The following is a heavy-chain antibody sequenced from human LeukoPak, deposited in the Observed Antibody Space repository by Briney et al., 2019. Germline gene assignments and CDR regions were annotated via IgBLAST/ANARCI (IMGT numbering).Heavy chain of an antibody. Sequence: GASVKVSCKASGYTFSDYYLHWVRQASGQGLEWMGFINPNSGGTNFAQKFRGRVTMTRDTSITTAYMELTRLESDDTAVYCCARGGVRTAASSLGYWGQGTLVTVSS. CDR2: INPNSGGT. CDR1: GYTFSDYY. D-gene: IGHD6-13*01. CDR3: ARGGVRTAASSLGY. J-gene: IGHJ4*01. V-gene: IGHV1-2*02.